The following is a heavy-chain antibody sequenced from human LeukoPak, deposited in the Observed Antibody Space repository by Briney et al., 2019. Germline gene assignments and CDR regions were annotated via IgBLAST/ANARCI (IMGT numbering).Heavy chain of an antibody. Sequence: SETLSLTCAVSGGSISSGGYSWSWIRQPPGKGLEWIGYIYYSGSTYYNPSLKSRVTISVDTSKNQFSLKLSSVTAADTAVYYCARGRSGHNWGQGTLVTVSS. V-gene: IGHV4-30-4*07. D-gene: IGHD2-15*01. CDR1: GGSISSGGYS. J-gene: IGHJ4*02. CDR2: IYYSGST. CDR3: ARGRSGHN.